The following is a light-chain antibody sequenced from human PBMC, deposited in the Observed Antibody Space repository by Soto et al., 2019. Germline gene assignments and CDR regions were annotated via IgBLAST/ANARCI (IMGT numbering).Light chain of an antibody. V-gene: IGKV3-20*01. J-gene: IGKJ5*01. Sequence: EIVLTQSPATLSSSPGERATLSCRASQSVSSSYLAWYQQKPGQAPRLLIYGASSRATGIPDRFSGSGSGTDFTLTISRLEPEDFAVYYCQQYGNSPITFGQGTRLEI. CDR1: QSVSSSY. CDR2: GAS. CDR3: QQYGNSPIT.